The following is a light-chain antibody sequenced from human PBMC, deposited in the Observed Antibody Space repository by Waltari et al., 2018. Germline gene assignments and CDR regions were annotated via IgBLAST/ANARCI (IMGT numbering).Light chain of an antibody. J-gene: IGKJ3*01. V-gene: IGKV3-11*01. CDR3: QHRSNWPRFT. Sequence: EIVLTQSPATLSLSPGERATLPCRASQSVRSYLAWYQQKPGQAPRLLMYDASNRAPGIPARFSGSGSGTDFTLTISSLEPEDFAVYYCQHRSNWPRFTFGPGTKVDIK. CDR1: QSVRSY. CDR2: DAS.